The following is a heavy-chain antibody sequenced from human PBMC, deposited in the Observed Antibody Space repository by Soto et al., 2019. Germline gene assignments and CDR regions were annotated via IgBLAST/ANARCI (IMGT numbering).Heavy chain of an antibody. J-gene: IGHJ3*02. D-gene: IGHD3-22*01. CDR2: MYHSGST. Sequence: SETLSLTCAVSGGSISNGGYSWSWIRQPPGKGLEWIGYMYHSGSTYYNPSLKSRVTISIDRSKNQFSLKLSSVTAADTAVYYCARGLISGYYLYDAFDIWAQGTMVTVSS. CDR3: ARGLISGYYLYDAFDI. CDR1: GGSISNGGYS. V-gene: IGHV4-30-2*01.